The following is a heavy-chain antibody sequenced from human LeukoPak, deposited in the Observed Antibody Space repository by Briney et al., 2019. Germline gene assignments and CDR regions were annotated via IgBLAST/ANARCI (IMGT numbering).Heavy chain of an antibody. J-gene: IGHJ4*02. CDR1: GCSISSGYY. D-gene: IGHD4-23*01. CDR2: IYHSGST. CDR3: ARVPTVVISKGLDY. V-gene: IGHV4-38-2*02. Sequence: SETLSLTCTVSGCSISSGYYWGWIRQPPGKELEWIGSIYHSGSTYYNPSLKSRVTISVDTSKIQFSLKLSSVTAADTAVYYCARVPTVVISKGLDYWGQGTLVTVSS.